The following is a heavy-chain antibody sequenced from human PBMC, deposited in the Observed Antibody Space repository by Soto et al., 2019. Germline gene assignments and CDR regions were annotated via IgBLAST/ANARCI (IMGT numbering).Heavy chain of an antibody. CDR3: ATGPYYDFWSDWAWFDY. D-gene: IGHD3-3*01. Sequence: EVQLVESGGGLVQPGGSLRLSCAASGFTFSSYWMSWVRQAPGKGLEWVANIKQDGSEKYYVDSVKGRFTISRDNAKNSLYLQMNSLRAEDTAVYYCATGPYYDFWSDWAWFDYWGQGTLVTVSS. CDR1: GFTFSSYW. J-gene: IGHJ4*02. V-gene: IGHV3-7*01. CDR2: IKQDGSEK.